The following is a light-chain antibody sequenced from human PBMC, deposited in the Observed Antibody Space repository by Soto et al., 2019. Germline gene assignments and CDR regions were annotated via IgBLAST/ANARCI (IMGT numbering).Light chain of an antibody. V-gene: IGKV3-15*01. CDR2: AAS. CDR1: QSVSSN. J-gene: IGKJ5*01. Sequence: EIVLTQSPATLSVSPGERATLSCRASQSVSSNLAWYQHKHGQAPRLLIYAASTRATGIPARFSGSGSGTEFTLTISSLQSEDFAVYYCQQYDNWPPITFGQGTRLEIK. CDR3: QQYDNWPPIT.